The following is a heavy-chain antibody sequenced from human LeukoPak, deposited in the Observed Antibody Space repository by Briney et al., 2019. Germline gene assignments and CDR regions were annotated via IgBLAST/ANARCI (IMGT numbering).Heavy chain of an antibody. CDR2: ISSSSSYT. CDR3: AGGYSSGWYPLDY. D-gene: IGHD6-19*01. V-gene: IGHV3-11*06. J-gene: IGHJ4*02. Sequence: GGSLRLSCAASGFTFSDYYMSWIRQAPGKGLEWVSYISSSSSYTNYADSVKGRFTISRDSAKNSLYLQMNSLRAEDTAVYYCAGGYSSGWYPLDYWGQGTLVTVSS. CDR1: GFTFSDYY.